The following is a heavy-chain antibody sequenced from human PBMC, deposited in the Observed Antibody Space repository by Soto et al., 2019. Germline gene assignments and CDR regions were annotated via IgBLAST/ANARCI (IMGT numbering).Heavy chain of an antibody. CDR1: RFSFSTYG. J-gene: IGHJ5*02. V-gene: IGHV3-30*18. Sequence: PGGSLRLSCVASRFSFSTYGMHWVRQPPGKGLEWVAVISYDGREKYYADSVKGRFTISRDNSKNTLYLQMDSLSTEDTAVYYCAKAAGYSSSWYAHWSQGSLVTVSS. CDR3: AKAAGYSSSWYAH. D-gene: IGHD6-13*01. CDR2: ISYDGREK.